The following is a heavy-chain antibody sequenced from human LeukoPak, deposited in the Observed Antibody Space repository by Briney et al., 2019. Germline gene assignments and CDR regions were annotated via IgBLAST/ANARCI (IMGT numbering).Heavy chain of an antibody. D-gene: IGHD2-2*02. CDR3: ARLSGAPVRHPIYHFDY. CDR2: IYHSGST. Sequence: PSETLSLTCAVSGYSISSGYYWGWIRQSPGKGLEGIGNIYHSGSTYKNPSLKGRVTISLDTSKNQFSLKLSCVTAADTAMYYCARLSGAPVRHPIYHFDYWGQGTLVAVSS. CDR1: GYSISSGYY. V-gene: IGHV4-38-2*01. J-gene: IGHJ4*02.